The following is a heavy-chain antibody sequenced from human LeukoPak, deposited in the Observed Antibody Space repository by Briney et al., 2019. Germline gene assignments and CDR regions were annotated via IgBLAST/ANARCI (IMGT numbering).Heavy chain of an antibody. J-gene: IGHJ4*02. CDR1: GYTFTSYD. CDR2: MNPNSGNT. Sequence: ASVKVSCKASGYTFTSYDINWVRQATGQGLEWMGWMNPNSGNTDYAQKFQGRVTMTRNTSISTAYMELSSLRSEDTAVYYCASARVWNYAFDYWGQGTLVTVSS. V-gene: IGHV1-8*01. D-gene: IGHD1-7*01. CDR3: ASARVWNYAFDY.